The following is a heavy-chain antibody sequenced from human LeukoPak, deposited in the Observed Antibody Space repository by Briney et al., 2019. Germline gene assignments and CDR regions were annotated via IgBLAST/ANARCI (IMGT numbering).Heavy chain of an antibody. CDR2: IKQDGSEK. CDR1: GFTFSSYW. CDR3: ARDKGPGGLRFLEWLTGMDV. Sequence: PGGSLRLSCAASGFTFSSYWMSWVRQAPGKGLEWVANIKQDGSEKYYVDSVKGRFTISRDNAKNSLYLQMNSLRAEDTAVYYCARDKGPGGLRFLEWLTGMDVWGKGTTVIVSS. J-gene: IGHJ6*03. D-gene: IGHD3-3*01. V-gene: IGHV3-7*01.